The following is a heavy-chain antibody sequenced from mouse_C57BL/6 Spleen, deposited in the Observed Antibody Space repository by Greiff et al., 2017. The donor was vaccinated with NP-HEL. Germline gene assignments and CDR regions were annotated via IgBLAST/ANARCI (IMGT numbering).Heavy chain of an antibody. Sequence: QVQLQQSGAELVKPGASVKLSCKASGYTFTEYTIHWVKQRSGQGLEWIGWFYPGSGSIKYNEKFKDKATLTADKSSSTVYMELSRLTSEDSAVYFCARHYYYGSRGPYWYFDVWGTGTTVTVSS. CDR1: GYTFTEYT. D-gene: IGHD1-1*01. J-gene: IGHJ1*03. CDR3: ARHYYYGSRGPYWYFDV. V-gene: IGHV1-62-2*01. CDR2: FYPGSGSI.